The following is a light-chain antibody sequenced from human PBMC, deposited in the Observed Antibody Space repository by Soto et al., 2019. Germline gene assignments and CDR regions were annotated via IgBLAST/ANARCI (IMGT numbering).Light chain of an antibody. V-gene: IGLV1-51*02. J-gene: IGLJ1*01. CDR1: SFNIGDNP. CDR3: ETWDSSLSAHV. CDR2: EDD. Sequence: QSVLTQPPSVSAAPGQRVTISCSGSSFNIGDNPVSWYQHLPGAAPKVLIYEDDRRPSGIPDRFSGSKSGTSATLGITGLQTGDEADYYCETWDSSLSAHVFGGGTKVTVL.